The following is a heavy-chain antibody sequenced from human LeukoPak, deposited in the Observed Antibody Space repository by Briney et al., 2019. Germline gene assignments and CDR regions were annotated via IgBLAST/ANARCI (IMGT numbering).Heavy chain of an antibody. CDR2: ISAYNGNT. D-gene: IGHD2-2*02. CDR1: GYTFTSYG. J-gene: IGHJ6*03. V-gene: IGHV1-18*01. Sequence: ASVKVSCKACGYTFTSYGISWVRQAPGQGLEWMGWISAYNGNTNYAQKLQGRVTMTTDTYTSTAYMELRSLRSDDTAVYYCARVANHASVVVLVAIDAPYYYYYMDVWGKGTTVTVS. CDR3: ARVANHASVVVLVAIDAPYYYYYMDV.